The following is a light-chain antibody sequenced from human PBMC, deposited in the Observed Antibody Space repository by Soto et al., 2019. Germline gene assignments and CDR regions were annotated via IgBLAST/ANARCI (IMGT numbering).Light chain of an antibody. J-gene: IGKJ2*01. CDR1: PAIASF. CDR3: QQSYSTPPMYT. V-gene: IGKV1-39*01. CDR2: GAS. Sequence: IQLTQSPSSLSASVGDRVTITCRASPAIASFLAWYQQKPGTAPKLLIYGASSLQSGVPSRFSGSGSGTDFTLTISSLQPEDFAIYYCQQSYSTPPMYTFGQGTKLEIK.